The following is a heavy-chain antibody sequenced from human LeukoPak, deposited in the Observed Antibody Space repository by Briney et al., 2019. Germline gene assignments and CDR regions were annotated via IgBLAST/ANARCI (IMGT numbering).Heavy chain of an antibody. J-gene: IGHJ4*02. CDR1: PFTFSDYS. Sequence: GGSLRLSCTASPFTFSDYSMSWIRQAPGKGLEWVSYISGSGNTIYYADSVKGRFTISRDNAKISLYLQMNSLRAEDTAVYYCARVPPRITIFGVVRGYFDFWGQGTLVTVSS. D-gene: IGHD3-3*01. V-gene: IGHV3-11*04. CDR2: ISGSGNTI. CDR3: ARVPPRITIFGVVRGYFDF.